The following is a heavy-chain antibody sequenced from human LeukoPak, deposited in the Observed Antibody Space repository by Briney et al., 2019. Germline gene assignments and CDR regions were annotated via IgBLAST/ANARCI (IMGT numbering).Heavy chain of an antibody. CDR2: IYHSGST. D-gene: IGHD5-18*01. J-gene: IGHJ4*02. CDR3: ARERQLWSITQLTGDFDY. Sequence: SETLSLTCAVSGGSMSSGGYSWSWIRQPPGKGLEWIGYIYHSGSTYYNPSLKSRVTMSVDKSKNQFSLNLTSVTAADTAVYYCARERQLWSITQLTGDFDYWGQGTLVTVSS. CDR1: GGSMSSGGYS. V-gene: IGHV4-30-2*01.